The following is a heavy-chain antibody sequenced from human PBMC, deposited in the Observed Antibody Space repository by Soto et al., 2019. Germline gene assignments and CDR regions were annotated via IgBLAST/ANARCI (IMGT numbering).Heavy chain of an antibody. Sequence: QVQLVQSGAEVKKPGSSVKVSCKASGGTFSSYAISWVRQAPGQGLEWMGGIIPIFGTANYAQKFQGRVTITADESTSTAYMELSRLRSEDTAVYYWAAPYGSGSYYNGFDYWGQGTLVTVSS. CDR3: AAPYGSGSYYNGFDY. CDR1: GGTFSSYA. V-gene: IGHV1-69*12. J-gene: IGHJ4*02. CDR2: IIPIFGTA. D-gene: IGHD3-10*01.